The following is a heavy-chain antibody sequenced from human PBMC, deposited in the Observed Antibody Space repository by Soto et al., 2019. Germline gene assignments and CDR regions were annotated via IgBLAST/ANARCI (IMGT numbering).Heavy chain of an antibody. Sequence: GASVKVSCKASGGTFSSYAISWVRQAPGQGLAWMGGITPIFGTANYAQKFQGRVTITADESTSTAYMELSSLRVEDTAVYYCVRDRSARVPTSIDYWGHGTLVTVSS. CDR2: ITPIFGTA. D-gene: IGHD1-26*01. J-gene: IGHJ4*01. CDR3: VRDRSARVPTSIDY. V-gene: IGHV1-69*13. CDR1: GGTFSSYA.